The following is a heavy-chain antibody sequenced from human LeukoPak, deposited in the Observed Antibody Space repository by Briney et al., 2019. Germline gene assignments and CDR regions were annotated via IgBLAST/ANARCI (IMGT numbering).Heavy chain of an antibody. CDR2: IYYSGST. J-gene: IGHJ4*02. CDR1: GGSISSSSYC. D-gene: IGHD2-21*01. V-gene: IGHV4-39*01. CDR3: ARTVTGIVVVRGYFDY. Sequence: SETLSLTCTVSGGSISSSSYCWGWIRQPPGKGLEWIGSIYYSGSTYYNPSLKSRVTISVDTSKNQFSLKLSSVTAADTAVYYCARTVTGIVVVRGYFDYWGQGTLVTVSS.